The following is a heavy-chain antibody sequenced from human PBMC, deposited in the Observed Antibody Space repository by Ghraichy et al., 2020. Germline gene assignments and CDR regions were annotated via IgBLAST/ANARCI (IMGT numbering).Heavy chain of an antibody. D-gene: IGHD6-13*01. Sequence: GESLRLSCAASGFTFSSYWMHWVRQAPGKGLVWVSRINSDGSSTSYADSVKGRFTISRDNAKNTLYLQMNSLRAEDTAVYYCARVLDAAGFFDYWGQGTLVTVSS. V-gene: IGHV3-74*01. CDR2: INSDGSST. CDR3: ARVLDAAGFFDY. CDR1: GFTFSSYW. J-gene: IGHJ4*02.